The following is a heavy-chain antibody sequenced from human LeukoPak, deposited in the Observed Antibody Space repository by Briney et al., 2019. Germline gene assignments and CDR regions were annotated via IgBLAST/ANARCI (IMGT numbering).Heavy chain of an antibody. CDR2: IIPIFGTA. J-gene: IGHJ4*02. CDR1: GGTFSSYA. D-gene: IGHD3-3*01. CDR3: ARGGGKVNTIFYDY. Sequence: SVKVSCKASGGTFSSYAISWVRQAPGQGLEWMGGIIPIFGTANYAQTFQGRVTITADESTSTAYMALSSLRSEDTAVYYCARGGGKVNTIFYDYWGQGTLVTVSS. V-gene: IGHV1-69*01.